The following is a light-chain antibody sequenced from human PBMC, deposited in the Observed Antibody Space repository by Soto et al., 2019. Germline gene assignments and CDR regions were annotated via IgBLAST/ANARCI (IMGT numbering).Light chain of an antibody. CDR1: QSISSN. J-gene: IGKJ2*01. CDR2: SAS. V-gene: IGKV3-15*01. Sequence: EIVMTQSPATLSVSPGERATLSCRASQSISSNLAWYQQKPGQAPRLLIYSASTRATGIPARFSGSGSETEFTLTISSLQSEVVAVYYCQQYINWPPTYTFGQGTKLEIK. CDR3: QQYINWPPTYT.